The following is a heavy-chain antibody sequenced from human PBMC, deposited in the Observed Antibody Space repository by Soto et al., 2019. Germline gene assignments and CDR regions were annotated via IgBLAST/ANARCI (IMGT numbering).Heavy chain of an antibody. J-gene: IGHJ2*01. D-gene: IGHD2-2*02. Sequence: QVPLVQSGAEVKKPGASVKVSCKASGYTFTSYGISWVRQAPGQGLEWMGWISAYNGNTNYAQKLQGRVTMTTDTSTSTAYMELRSLRSDDTAVYYCARECTSCYKSWYSSSSYWYFDLWGRGTLVTVSS. CDR3: ARECTSCYKSWYSSSSYWYFDL. CDR2: ISAYNGNT. V-gene: IGHV1-18*04. CDR1: GYTFTSYG.